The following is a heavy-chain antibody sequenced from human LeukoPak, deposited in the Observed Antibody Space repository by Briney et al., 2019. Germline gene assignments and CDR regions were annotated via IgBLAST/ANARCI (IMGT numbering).Heavy chain of an antibody. J-gene: IGHJ4*02. CDR2: INPNSGGT. V-gene: IGHV1-2*02. D-gene: IGHD5-18*01. CDR1: GYTFTDYF. Sequence: GASVKVSCKASGYTFTDYFMHWVRQAPGQGLEWMGWINPNSGGTHYAQKFQGRVTMTRDTSISTAYMELSRLRSGDTAVYYCARDPGYSSPRGDYWGQGTLVTVSS. CDR3: ARDPGYSSPRGDY.